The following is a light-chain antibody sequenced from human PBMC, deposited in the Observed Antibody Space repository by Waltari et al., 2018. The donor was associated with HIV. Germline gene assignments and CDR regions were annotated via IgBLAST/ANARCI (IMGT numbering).Light chain of an antibody. CDR1: SSNIGSNT. CDR3: AAWDDSLNGWV. J-gene: IGLJ3*02. V-gene: IGLV1-44*01. Sequence: QSVLTQPPSASGTPGQRVTISCSGSSSNIGSNTVNWYQQLPGTAPILLIYSNNQRPSGVADRFSGSKSGTPVSLAISGLQSEDDTDYYCAAWDDSLNGWVFGGGTKLTVL. CDR2: SNN.